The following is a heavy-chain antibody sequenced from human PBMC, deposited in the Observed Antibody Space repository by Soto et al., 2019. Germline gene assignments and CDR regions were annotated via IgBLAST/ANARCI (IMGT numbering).Heavy chain of an antibody. J-gene: IGHJ5*02. Sequence: ASVKVSCKASGGTFSSYAISWVRQAPGQGLEWMGGIIPIFGTANYAQKFQDRVTITADESTSTAYMELSSLRSEDTAVYYCARGFGELLPNNWFDPWGQGTLVTVSS. CDR2: IIPIFGTA. D-gene: IGHD3-10*01. CDR1: GGTFSSYA. CDR3: ARGFGELLPNNWFDP. V-gene: IGHV1-69*13.